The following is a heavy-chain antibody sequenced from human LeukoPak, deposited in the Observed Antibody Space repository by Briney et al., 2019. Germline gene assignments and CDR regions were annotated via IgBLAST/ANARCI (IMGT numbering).Heavy chain of an antibody. CDR1: GFTFSSYW. V-gene: IGHV3-7*01. D-gene: IGHD5-12*01. CDR3: ARDGGSGYAYDY. Sequence: GGSLRLSCAASGFTFSSYWMSWVRQAPGKGLEWVANTKQDGSEKHCVDSVRGRFTISRDNAKNSLYLQMNSLRAEDTAVYYCARDGGSGYAYDYWGQGTQVTVSS. J-gene: IGHJ4*02. CDR2: TKQDGSEK.